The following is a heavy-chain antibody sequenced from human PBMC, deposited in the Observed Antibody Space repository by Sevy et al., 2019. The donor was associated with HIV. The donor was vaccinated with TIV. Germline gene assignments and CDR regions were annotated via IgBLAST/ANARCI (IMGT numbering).Heavy chain of an antibody. CDR1: GFSFKNVW. V-gene: IGHV3-15*01. J-gene: IGHJ3*02. CDR2: AKRKSDGGSI. D-gene: IGHD1-26*01. Sequence: GGSLRLSCAGSGFSFKNVWMTWVRQTPGKGLEWVGHAKRKSDGGSIDYGSPVNGRFTISRDDSKDMLYLQMSSLKTEDTGVYYCATLLGAGAAGAFEIWGQGTMVTVSS. CDR3: ATLLGAGAAGAFEI.